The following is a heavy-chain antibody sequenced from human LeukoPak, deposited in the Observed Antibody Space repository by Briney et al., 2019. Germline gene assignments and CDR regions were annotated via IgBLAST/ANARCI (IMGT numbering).Heavy chain of an antibody. D-gene: IGHD6-6*01. CDR3: ARVEYSSSSSWYFDL. V-gene: IGHV4-59*08. J-gene: IGHJ2*01. CDR2: IYYSGST. Sequence: PSETLSLTCTVSGGSISSYYWSWIRQPPGKGLEWIGYIYYSGSTNYNPSLKSRVTISVDTSKNQFSLKLSSVTAADTAVYYCARVEYSSSSSWYFDLWGRGTLVTASS. CDR1: GGSISSYY.